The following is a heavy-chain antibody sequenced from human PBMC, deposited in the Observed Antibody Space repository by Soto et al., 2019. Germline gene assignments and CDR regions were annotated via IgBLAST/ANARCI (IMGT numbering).Heavy chain of an antibody. D-gene: IGHD1-26*01. J-gene: IGHJ4*02. V-gene: IGHV4-4*02. Sequence: QVQLQESGPGLVKPSGTLSLTCAVSGGSISTMDWWTWVRQPPGKGLQWIGEIYHTGYTNYNPSRQSRVTISIAESRTSFSLKLDSVTAADPAVYYCATRREGCPVWGQGMLVTVSS. CDR2: IYHTGYT. CDR1: GGSISTMDW. CDR3: ATRREGCPV.